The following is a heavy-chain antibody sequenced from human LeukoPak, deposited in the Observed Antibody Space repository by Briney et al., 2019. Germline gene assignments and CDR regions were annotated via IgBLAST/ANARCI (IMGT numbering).Heavy chain of an antibody. CDR2: IYYSGST. CDR3: ATLANGVTHSFDI. J-gene: IGHJ3*02. CDR1: GGSISSSSYY. V-gene: IGHV4-39*07. D-gene: IGHD2-8*01. Sequence: SETLSLTCTVSGGSISSSSYYWGWIRQPPGKGLEWIGSIYYSGSTYYNPSLKSRVTISLDTSKNQFSLKLSSVTAADTAVYYCATLANGVTHSFDIWGLGTMVTVSS.